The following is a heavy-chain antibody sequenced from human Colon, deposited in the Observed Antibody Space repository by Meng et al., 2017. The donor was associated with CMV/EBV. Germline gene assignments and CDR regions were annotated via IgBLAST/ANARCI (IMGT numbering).Heavy chain of an antibody. CDR1: GFTFSSYE. CDR2: ISNSGSII. J-gene: IGHJ5*02. V-gene: IGHV3-48*03. Sequence: GESLKISCVASGFTFSSYEMNWVRQAPGKGLEWISYISNSGSIIYSADSVKGRFTVSRDNAKNSMYLQMNGLRVEDTGVYYCARGQGGSSSWYVLDNWFDPWGQGTLVTVSS. CDR3: ARGQGGSSSWYVLDNWFDP. D-gene: IGHD6-13*01.